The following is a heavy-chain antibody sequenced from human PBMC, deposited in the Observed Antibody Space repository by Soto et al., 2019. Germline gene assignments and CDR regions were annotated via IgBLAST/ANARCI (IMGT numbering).Heavy chain of an antibody. Sequence: SETLSLTCTVSGDSISGTSFYWGWIRQSSGKGLEWIASIYSSGSTFYNLSLKSRLSLSVDTSNNQFSLKLTSVTAADTSVYYCARHGGKLGITGTMGDFDYWGQGSLVTVSS. CDR1: GDSISGTSFY. J-gene: IGHJ4*02. CDR2: IYSSGST. CDR3: ARHGGKLGITGTMGDFDY. D-gene: IGHD1-20*01. V-gene: IGHV4-39*01.